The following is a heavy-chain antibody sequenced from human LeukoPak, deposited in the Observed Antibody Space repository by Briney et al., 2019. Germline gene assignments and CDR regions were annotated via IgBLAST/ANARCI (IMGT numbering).Heavy chain of an antibody. Sequence: PSETLSLTCTVSGGSVSSGSYYWSWIRQPPGKGLEWIGYIYYSGSTNYNPSLKSRVTISVDTSKNQFSLKLSSVTAADTAVYYCARDLLSANYDSSGNPWGQGTLVTVSS. CDR2: IYYSGST. V-gene: IGHV4-61*01. J-gene: IGHJ5*02. CDR3: ARDLLSANYDSSGNP. CDR1: GGSVSSGSYY. D-gene: IGHD3-22*01.